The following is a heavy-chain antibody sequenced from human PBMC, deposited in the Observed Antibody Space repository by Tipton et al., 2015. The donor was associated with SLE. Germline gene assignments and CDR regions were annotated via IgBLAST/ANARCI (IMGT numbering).Heavy chain of an antibody. D-gene: IGHD4-17*01. CDR3: AKDSTVISAEYFQH. J-gene: IGHJ1*01. Sequence: SLRLSCAASGFTFSSYSMNWVRQAPGRGLEWVSYISSSSSTIYYADSVKGRFTISRDNSKNTLYLQMNSLRAEDTAVYYCAKDSTVISAEYFQHWGQGTLVTVSS. CDR2: ISSSSSTI. V-gene: IGHV3-48*01. CDR1: GFTFSSYS.